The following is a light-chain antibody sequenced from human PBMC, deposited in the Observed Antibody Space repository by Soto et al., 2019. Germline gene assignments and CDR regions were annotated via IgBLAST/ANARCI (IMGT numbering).Light chain of an antibody. J-gene: IGLJ2*01. V-gene: IGLV1-40*01. CDR3: GGWDDSLSGPV. CDR1: TSNIGAGYD. CDR2: ANN. Sequence: QSVLTQPPSVSGAPGQRVTISCTGSTSNIGAGYDVHWYQQVPGTTPKLLIYANNNRPSGVPDRFSGSKSGTSASLAISGLRSEDEADYYCGGWDDSLSGPVFGGGTKVTVL.